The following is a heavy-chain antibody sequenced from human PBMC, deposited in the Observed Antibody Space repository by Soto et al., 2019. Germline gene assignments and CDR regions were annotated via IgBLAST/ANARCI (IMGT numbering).Heavy chain of an antibody. D-gene: IGHD3-22*01. CDR1: GYTFTSYG. CDR3: ARDNYYDSSGYYYSTEPFDY. V-gene: IGHV1-18*01. J-gene: IGHJ4*02. Sequence: ASVKVSCKASGYTFTSYGISWVRQAPGQGLEWMGWISAYNGNTNYAQKLQGRVTMTTDTSTGTAYMELRSLRSDDTAVYYCARDNYYDSSGYYYSTEPFDYWGQGTLVTVSS. CDR2: ISAYNGNT.